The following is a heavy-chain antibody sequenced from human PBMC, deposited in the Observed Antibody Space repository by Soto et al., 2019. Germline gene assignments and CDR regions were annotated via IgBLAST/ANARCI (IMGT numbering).Heavy chain of an antibody. CDR1: GFTFSSYS. V-gene: IGHV3-21*01. D-gene: IGHD2-15*01. CDR3: FVVVVAATMHY. Sequence: GGSLRLSCAASGFTFSSYSMNWVRQAPGKGLEWVSSISSSSSYIYYADSVKGRFTISRDNAKNSLYLQMNSLRAEDAAVYYCFVVVVAATMHYWGQGTLVTVSS. J-gene: IGHJ4*02. CDR2: ISSSSSYI.